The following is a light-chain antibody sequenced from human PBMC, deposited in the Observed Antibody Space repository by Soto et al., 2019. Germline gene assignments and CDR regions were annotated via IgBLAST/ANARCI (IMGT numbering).Light chain of an antibody. CDR2: KAS. CDR1: QSVSNW. J-gene: IGKJ1*01. CDR3: QHYGNDFKRT. Sequence: DILMTQSPSTLSASLGDRVTITCRASQSVSNWLAWYQQKPGKAPKLLIYKASTFKSGIPSRFSGSGSATNFTLTISSLQPDDFATYYCQHYGNDFKRTFGRGTKVEV. V-gene: IGKV1-5*03.